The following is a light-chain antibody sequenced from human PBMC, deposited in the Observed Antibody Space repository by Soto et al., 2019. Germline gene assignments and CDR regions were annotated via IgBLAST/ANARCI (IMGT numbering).Light chain of an antibody. CDR2: AAS. Sequence: DIQMTQSPSSLSASVGDRVTITCRASQSISSYLNWYQQKPGKAPKLLMYAASSLQSGVPSRFSGRGSGTDFTLTISSLQPEDFAIYYCQQSYSNPPTFGQGTKVEIK. CDR3: QQSYSNPPT. V-gene: IGKV1-39*01. CDR1: QSISSY. J-gene: IGKJ1*01.